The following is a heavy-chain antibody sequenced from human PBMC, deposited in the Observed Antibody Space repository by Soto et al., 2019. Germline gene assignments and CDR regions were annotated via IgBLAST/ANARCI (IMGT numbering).Heavy chain of an antibody. V-gene: IGHV3-23*01. Sequence: GGSLRLSCAASGFTFSSYAMSWVRQAPGKGLEWVSAISGSGGSTYYADSVKGRFTISRDNSKNTLYLQMNSLRAEDTAVYYCAKDLGYCSSTSCSYYYYYYGMDVWGQGTTVTAP. J-gene: IGHJ6*02. CDR3: AKDLGYCSSTSCSYYYYYYGMDV. CDR2: ISGSGGST. CDR1: GFTFSSYA. D-gene: IGHD2-2*01.